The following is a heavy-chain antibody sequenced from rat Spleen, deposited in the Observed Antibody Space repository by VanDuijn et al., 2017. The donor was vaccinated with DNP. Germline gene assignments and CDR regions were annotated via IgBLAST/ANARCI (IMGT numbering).Heavy chain of an antibody. CDR1: GFNFNDYW. V-gene: IGHV4-2*01. CDR3: VRDGGTTWFAS. D-gene: IGHD1-5*01. Sequence: EVKLVESGGGLVQPGRSLKVSCAASGFNFNDYWMGWVRQAPGKGLEWIGEINKDSSTIKYKPSLKDKFTISRENGKNTQYLPMTKLGSEDTATYYCVRDGGTTWFASWGQGTLVTVSS. CDR2: INKDSSTI. J-gene: IGHJ3*01.